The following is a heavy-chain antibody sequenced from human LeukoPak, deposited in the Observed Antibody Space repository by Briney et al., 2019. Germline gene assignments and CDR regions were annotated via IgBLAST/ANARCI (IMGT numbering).Heavy chain of an antibody. V-gene: IGHV4-39*01. J-gene: IGHJ6*02. D-gene: IGHD2-2*01. CDR2: IYYSGST. Sequence: PSETLSLTCTVSGGSISSSSYYWGWIRQPPGKGLEWIGSIYYSGSTYYNPSLKSRVTISVDTSKNQFSLKLSSVTAADTAVYYCARGRRTVVPAAMRAYYYYYGMDVWGQGTTVTVSS. CDR1: GGSISSSSYY. CDR3: ARGRRTVVPAAMRAYYYYYGMDV.